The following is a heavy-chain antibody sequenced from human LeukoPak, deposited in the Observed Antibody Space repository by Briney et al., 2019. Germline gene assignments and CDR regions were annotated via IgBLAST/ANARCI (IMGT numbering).Heavy chain of an antibody. J-gene: IGHJ3*01. CDR3: ARGFPTNAFDV. V-gene: IGHV6-1*01. CDR2: TYSRSKRSRWYN. CDR1: GDSVSSDDAV. Sequence: SHTLSLTCVISGDSVSSDDAVWNWIRQSPSRGLEWLGRTYSRSKRSRWYNDLAVSVKSRITINADAFKNQFSLQLHSVTPEDTAVYYCARGFPTNAFDVWGQGTMVAVSS.